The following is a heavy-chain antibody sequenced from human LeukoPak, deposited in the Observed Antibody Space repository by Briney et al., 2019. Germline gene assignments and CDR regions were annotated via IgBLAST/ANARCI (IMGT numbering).Heavy chain of an antibody. D-gene: IGHD3-22*01. CDR3: ARFGVPDSSGTSFQH. CDR2: IKRDGSER. CDR1: GSTFRNYW. J-gene: IGHJ1*01. Sequence: PGGSLRLSCEVSGSTFRNYWMSWIRQVPGKGLEWLACIKRDGSERHYVDSVRGRFTVSTDSAKNSLFLQMNSLRAEDTAVCYCARFGVPDSSGTSFQHWGQGTLVTVSS. V-gene: IGHV3-7*01.